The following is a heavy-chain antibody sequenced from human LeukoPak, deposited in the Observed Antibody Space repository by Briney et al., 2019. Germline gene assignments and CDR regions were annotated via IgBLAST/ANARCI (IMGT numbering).Heavy chain of an antibody. CDR2: IHYSGTT. V-gene: IGHV4-59*01. CDR3: ARVSWFPGTSYYYMDV. J-gene: IGHJ6*03. D-gene: IGHD1-1*01. Sequence: PETLSLTCPVSGGSISSYYWSWIRQPPGKGLEWIGYIHYSGTTNYNPSLKSRVTISVDTSKNQFSLKLSSVTAADTAVYYCARVSWFPGTSYYYMDVWGKGTTVTVSS. CDR1: GGSISSYY.